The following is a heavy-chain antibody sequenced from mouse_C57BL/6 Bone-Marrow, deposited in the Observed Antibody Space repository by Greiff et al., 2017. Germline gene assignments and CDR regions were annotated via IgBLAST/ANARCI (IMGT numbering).Heavy chain of an antibody. CDR2: IHPSDSDT. D-gene: IGHD1-1*01. Sequence: QVQLKESGAELVKPGASVKVSCKASGYTFTSYWMHWVKQRPGQGLEWIGRIHPSDSDTNYNQKFKGKATLTVDKSSSTAYMQLSSLTSEDSAVYYCAAYYGSSPYFDYWGQGTTLTVSS. CDR3: AAYYGSSPYFDY. V-gene: IGHV1-74*01. J-gene: IGHJ2*01. CDR1: GYTFTSYW.